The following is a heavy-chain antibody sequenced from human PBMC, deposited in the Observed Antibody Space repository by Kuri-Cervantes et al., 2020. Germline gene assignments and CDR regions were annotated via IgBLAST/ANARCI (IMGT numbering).Heavy chain of an antibody. CDR2: ISSSSSYI. CDR1: GFTFSSYS. J-gene: IGHJ4*02. D-gene: IGHD3-10*01. Sequence: GGSLRLSCAASGFTFSSYSMNWVRQAPGKGPEWVSSISSSSSYIYYADSVKGRFTISRDNAKNSLYLQMNSLRAEDTAVYYCARVVGPGFGEDPFDYWGQGTLVTVSS. V-gene: IGHV3-21*01. CDR3: ARVVGPGFGEDPFDY.